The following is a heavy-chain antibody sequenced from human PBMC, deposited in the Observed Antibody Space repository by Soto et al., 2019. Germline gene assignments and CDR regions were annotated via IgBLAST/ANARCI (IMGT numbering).Heavy chain of an antibody. J-gene: IGHJ5*02. V-gene: IGHV4-34*01. Sequence: SETLSLTCAVYGGSFSGYYWSWIRQPPGKGLEWIGEINHSGSTNYNPSLKSRVTISVDTSKNQFSLKLSSVTAADTAVYYCARYPLPRGTYNWFDPWGQGTLVTVSS. D-gene: IGHD3-10*01. CDR1: GGSFSGYY. CDR3: ARYPLPRGTYNWFDP. CDR2: INHSGST.